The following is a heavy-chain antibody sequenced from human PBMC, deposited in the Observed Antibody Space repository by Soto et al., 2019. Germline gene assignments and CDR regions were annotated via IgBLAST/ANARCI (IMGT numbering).Heavy chain of an antibody. J-gene: IGHJ4*02. CDR1: GFTFSSYG. D-gene: IGHD3-22*01. Sequence: GSLRLSCAASGFTFSSYGMHWVRQAPGKGLEWVAVISYDGSNKYYADSVKGRFTISRDNSKNTLYLQMNSLRAEDTAVYYCAKPRDYDYDSSGYYFDYWGQGTLVTVSS. CDR2: ISYDGSNK. V-gene: IGHV3-30*18. CDR3: AKPRDYDYDSSGYYFDY.